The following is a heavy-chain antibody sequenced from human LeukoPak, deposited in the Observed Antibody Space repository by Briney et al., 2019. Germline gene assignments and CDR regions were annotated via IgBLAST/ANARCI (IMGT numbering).Heavy chain of an antibody. CDR2: INPNSGGT. Sequence: GASVKVSCKASGYTFIAYYMHWVRQAPGQGLEWMGWINPNSGGTNYAQKFQGRVTMTRDTSISTAYMDLSRLRSDGTAVYYCARGMGVLVPAATWFDPWGQGTLVTVSS. D-gene: IGHD2-2*01. V-gene: IGHV1-2*02. CDR3: ARGMGVLVPAATWFDP. J-gene: IGHJ5*02. CDR1: GYTFIAYY.